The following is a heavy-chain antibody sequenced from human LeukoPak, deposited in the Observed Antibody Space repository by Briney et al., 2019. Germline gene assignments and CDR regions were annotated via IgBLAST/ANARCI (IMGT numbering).Heavy chain of an antibody. CDR3: AKVRYSSSWYRWFDP. CDR1: GFTFSTYA. V-gene: IGHV3-23*01. CDR2: ITGGGGGT. J-gene: IGHJ5*02. Sequence: GGSLRLSCAASGFTFSTYAMSWVRQAPGKGLEWVSTITGGGGGTYYADSVKGRFTISRDNSKNTLYLQMNSLRAEDTAVYYCAKVRYSSSWYRWFDPWGQGTLVTVSS. D-gene: IGHD6-13*01.